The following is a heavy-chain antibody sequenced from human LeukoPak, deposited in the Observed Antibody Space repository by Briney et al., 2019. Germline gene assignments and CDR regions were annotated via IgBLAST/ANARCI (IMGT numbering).Heavy chain of an antibody. Sequence: GGSLRLSCAAPGFTFSSYSMNWVRQAPGKGLEWVSSISSSSSYIYYAVSVKGRFTIPRGNAKNSLYLQMNSLRAEDTAVYYCAREIAARPDYWGRGTLVTVSS. J-gene: IGHJ4*02. D-gene: IGHD6-6*01. CDR2: ISSSSSYI. CDR1: GFTFSSYS. CDR3: AREIAARPDY. V-gene: IGHV3-21*01.